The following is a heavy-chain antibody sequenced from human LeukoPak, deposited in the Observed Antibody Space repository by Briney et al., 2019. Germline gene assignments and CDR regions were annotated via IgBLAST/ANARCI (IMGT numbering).Heavy chain of an antibody. CDR3: AKLDAGIYYYYYYMDV. CDR1: GFTFSSYG. J-gene: IGHJ6*03. D-gene: IGHD2/OR15-2a*01. V-gene: IGHV3-30*02. CDR2: IRYDGSNK. Sequence: GGSLRLSCAASGFTFSSYGMHWVRQAPGKRLEWVAFIRYDGSNKYYADSVKGRFTISRDNSKNTLYLQMNSLRAEDTAVYYCAKLDAGIYYYYYYMDVWGKGTTVTVSS.